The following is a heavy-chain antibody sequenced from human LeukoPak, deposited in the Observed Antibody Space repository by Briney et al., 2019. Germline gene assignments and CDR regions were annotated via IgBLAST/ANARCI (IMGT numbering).Heavy chain of an antibody. J-gene: IGHJ4*02. D-gene: IGHD6-13*01. V-gene: IGHV3-30*02. Sequence: GGSLRLSCATSGFTFSSSGMHWVRQAPGKGLEWVAFIRYDGSNKYYADSVKGQFTISRDNSKNTLYLQLNSLRAEDTAVYYCAKDAANGLPGIAAAGMDYWGQGTLVTVSS. CDR1: GFTFSSSG. CDR3: AKDAANGLPGIAAAGMDY. CDR2: IRYDGSNK.